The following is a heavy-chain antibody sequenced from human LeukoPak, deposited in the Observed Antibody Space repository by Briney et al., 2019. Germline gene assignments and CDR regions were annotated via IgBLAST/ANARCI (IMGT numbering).Heavy chain of an antibody. CDR1: GCTFTSYG. CDR3: ARDDVPYCGGDCYIDY. V-gene: IGHV1-18*01. Sequence: ASVKVSCKASGCTFTSYGISWVRQAPGQGLEWMGWISAYNGNTNYAQKLQGRVTMTTDTSTSTAYMELRSLRSDDTAVYYCARDDVPYCGGDCYIDYWGQGTLVTVSS. CDR2: ISAYNGNT. J-gene: IGHJ4*02. D-gene: IGHD2-21*02.